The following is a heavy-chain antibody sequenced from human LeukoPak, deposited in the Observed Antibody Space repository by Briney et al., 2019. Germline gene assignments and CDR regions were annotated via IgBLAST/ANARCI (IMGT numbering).Heavy chain of an antibody. V-gene: IGHV4-4*07. J-gene: IGHJ4*02. CDR2: IYTSGST. D-gene: IGHD2-2*02. CDR1: GGSISSYY. CDR3: ARKVYCSSTSCYRAHFDY. Sequence: PSETLSLTCTVSGGSISSYYWSWIRQPAGKGLEWIGRIYTSGSTNYNPSLKSRVTISVDTSKNQFSLKLSSVTAADTAVYYCARKVYCSSTSCYRAHFDYWGQGTLVTVSS.